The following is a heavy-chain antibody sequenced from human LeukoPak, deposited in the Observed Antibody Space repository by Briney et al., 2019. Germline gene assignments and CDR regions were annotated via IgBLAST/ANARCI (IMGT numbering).Heavy chain of an antibody. CDR3: AKGGSYNWNYVDY. Sequence: GGSLRLSCAASGFTFSSYGMHWVRQAPGKGLGWVAVISYDGSNKYYADSVKGRFTISRDNSKNTLYLQMNSLRAEDTAVYYCAKGGSYNWNYVDYWGQGTLVTVSS. D-gene: IGHD1-20*01. CDR2: ISYDGSNK. J-gene: IGHJ4*02. V-gene: IGHV3-30*18. CDR1: GFTFSSYG.